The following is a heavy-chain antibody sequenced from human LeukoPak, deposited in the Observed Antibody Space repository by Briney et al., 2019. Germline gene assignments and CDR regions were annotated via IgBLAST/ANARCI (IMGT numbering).Heavy chain of an antibody. CDR3: APLRLDFDY. Sequence: GGSLRLSCAASGFTFSSYAMSWVRQAPGKGLEWVSAISGSGGSTYYADPVRSRFTISRDNSKNTLYLQMNSLRAEDTAVYYCAPLRLDFDYWGQGTLVTVSS. CDR1: GFTFSSYA. V-gene: IGHV3-23*01. J-gene: IGHJ4*02. CDR2: ISGSGGST.